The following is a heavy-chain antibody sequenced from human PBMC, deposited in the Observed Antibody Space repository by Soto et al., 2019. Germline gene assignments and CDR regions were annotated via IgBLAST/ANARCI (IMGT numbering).Heavy chain of an antibody. Sequence: EVQLLESGGGLVQPGGSLRLSCAASGFTFSSYAMSWVRQAPGKGLEWVTAISGSGGSTYYADSVKGRFTISRDNSKNTLYLQMNSLRAEDTAVYYCAKDTSIFGVVIPFDYWGQGTLVTVSS. J-gene: IGHJ4*02. V-gene: IGHV3-23*01. CDR2: ISGSGGST. CDR3: AKDTSIFGVVIPFDY. CDR1: GFTFSSYA. D-gene: IGHD3-3*01.